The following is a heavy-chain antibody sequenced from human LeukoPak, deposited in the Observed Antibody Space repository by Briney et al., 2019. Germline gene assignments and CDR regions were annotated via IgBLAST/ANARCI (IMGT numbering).Heavy chain of an antibody. D-gene: IGHD2-15*01. Sequence: GGSLRLSCAASGFTFSSFWMHWVRHAPGKGLVWVSRINTDGSSIIYADSVKGRFTISRDNARNTLYLQMNSLRDEDTAVYYCARDRDSDSNWVHPWGQGTLVTVSS. CDR2: INTDGSSI. CDR1: GFTFSSFW. V-gene: IGHV3-74*01. J-gene: IGHJ5*02. CDR3: ARDRDSDSNWVHP.